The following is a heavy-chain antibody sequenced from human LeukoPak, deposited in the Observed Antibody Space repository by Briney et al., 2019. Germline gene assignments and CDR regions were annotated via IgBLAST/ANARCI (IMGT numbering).Heavy chain of an antibody. Sequence: GGSLRLPCAASGFTFSGYAMSWVRQAPGKGLEWVSTISGSGASTYYADSVKGRFTISRDNSKNTLYLQMNSLRAEDTAVYYCVKYYDSSGSYYFDYWGQGTLVTVSS. CDR1: GFTFSGYA. D-gene: IGHD3-22*01. V-gene: IGHV3-23*01. CDR2: ISGSGAST. CDR3: VKYYDSSGSYYFDY. J-gene: IGHJ4*02.